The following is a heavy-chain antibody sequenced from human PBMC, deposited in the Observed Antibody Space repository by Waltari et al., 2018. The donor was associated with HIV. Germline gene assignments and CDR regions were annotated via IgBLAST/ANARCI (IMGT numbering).Heavy chain of an antibody. Sequence: QVQLQESGPGLVKPSQTLSLTCTVSGGSISSGGYYWSWLRQHPGKGLEWIGYIYYSGGTYYNPSLKSRVTISLDTSKNQFSLKLSSVTAADTAVYYCARDGGLSSTEGGVDPWGQGTLVTVSS. CDR3: ARDGGLSSTEGGVDP. V-gene: IGHV4-31*03. CDR2: IYYSGGT. CDR1: GGSISSGGYY. D-gene: IGHD2-2*01. J-gene: IGHJ5*02.